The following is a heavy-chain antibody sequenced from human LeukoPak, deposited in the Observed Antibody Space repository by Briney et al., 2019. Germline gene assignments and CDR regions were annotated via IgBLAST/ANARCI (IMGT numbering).Heavy chain of an antibody. V-gene: IGHV4-30-2*01. CDR2: IYHSGST. CDR1: GGSISSGGYC. Sequence: PSQTLSLTCTVSGGSISSGGYCWSWIRQPPGKGLEWIGYIYHSGSTYYNPSLKSRVTISVDRSKNQFSLKLSSVTAADTAVYYCARDLTSGSFDPWGQGTLVTVSS. CDR3: ARDLTSGSFDP. D-gene: IGHD1-26*01. J-gene: IGHJ5*02.